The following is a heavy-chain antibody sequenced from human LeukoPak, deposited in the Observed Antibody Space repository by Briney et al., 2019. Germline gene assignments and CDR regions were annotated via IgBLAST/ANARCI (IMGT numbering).Heavy chain of an antibody. CDR2: ISGSGGST. V-gene: IGHV3-23*01. CDR1: GFTLSSYA. D-gene: IGHD2-2*01. CDR3: AKDLEVFIVVVPAAMVAFDI. J-gene: IGHJ3*02. Sequence: SGGSLRLSCAASGFTLSSYAMSWVRQAPGKGLEWVSAISGSGGSTYYADSVKGRFTISRDNSKSTLYLQMNSLRAEDTAVYYCAKDLEVFIVVVPAAMVAFDIWGQGTMVTVSS.